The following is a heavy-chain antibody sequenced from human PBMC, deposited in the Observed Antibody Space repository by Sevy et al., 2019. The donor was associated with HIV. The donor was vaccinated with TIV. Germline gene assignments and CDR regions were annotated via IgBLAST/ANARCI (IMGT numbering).Heavy chain of an antibody. Sequence: GGSLRLSCTASGFTFGDYAMSWLRQAPGKGLEWVGFIRSKTYGGTTEYAPYVKGRFTISRDDSKNIAYLQMNSLKTEDTAVYYCTRVLGTISPYYYFGMDVWGQGTTVTVSS. J-gene: IGHJ6*02. V-gene: IGHV3-49*03. CDR2: IRSKTYGGTT. D-gene: IGHD3-3*01. CDR3: TRVLGTISPYYYFGMDV. CDR1: GFTFGDYA.